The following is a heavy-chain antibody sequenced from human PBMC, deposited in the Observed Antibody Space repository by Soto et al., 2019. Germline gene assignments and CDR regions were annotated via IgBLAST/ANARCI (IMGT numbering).Heavy chain of an antibody. J-gene: IGHJ4*02. Sequence: EVQLVESGGGLVQPGGSLRLSCAASGFTFSTYAMNWVRQAPGKWLEWVSYITGGDNTKYYADSVRGRFAISRDNAKNSLYLQMNSLRAEDTAVYFCARGDETVVLPGLFDFWGQGTLVSVSS. CDR1: GFTFSTYA. V-gene: IGHV3-48*01. CDR3: ARGDETVVLPGLFDF. D-gene: IGHD2-2*01. CDR2: ITGGDNTK.